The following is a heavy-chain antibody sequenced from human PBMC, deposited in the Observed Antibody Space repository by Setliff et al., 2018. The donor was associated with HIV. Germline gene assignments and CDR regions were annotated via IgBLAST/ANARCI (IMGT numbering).Heavy chain of an antibody. CDR1: GGSISSYY. Sequence: SETLSLTCTVSGGSISSYYWNWIRQPPGKGLEWIGYIDYSGSTNYNTSLRSRVTISLDTSKNQFSLKLSSVTAADTAVYYCARGGPAVAYAVDVWGQGTTVTVSS. V-gene: IGHV4-59*01. J-gene: IGHJ6*02. CDR3: ARGGPAVAYAVDV. D-gene: IGHD5-12*01. CDR2: IDYSGST.